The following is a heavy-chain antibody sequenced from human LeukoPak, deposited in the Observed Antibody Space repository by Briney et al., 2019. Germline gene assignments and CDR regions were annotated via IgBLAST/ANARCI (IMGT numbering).Heavy chain of an antibody. CDR2: IIPIFGTA. D-gene: IGHD2/OR15-2a*01. CDR3: ARGHFSGHYYYGMDV. Sequence: ASVKVSCKASGGTFSSYALSWVPQAPGRGLEWMGGIIPIFGTANYVQKFQGRVTITADESTSTAYMELSSLRSEDTAVYYCARGHFSGHYYYGMDVWGQGTTVTVSS. CDR1: GGTFSSYA. J-gene: IGHJ6*02. V-gene: IGHV1-69*13.